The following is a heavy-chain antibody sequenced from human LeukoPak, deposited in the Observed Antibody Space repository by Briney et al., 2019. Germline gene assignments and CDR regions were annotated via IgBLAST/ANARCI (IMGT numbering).Heavy chain of an antibody. D-gene: IGHD3-10*01. CDR2: ISSTGNTI. Sequence: GGSLRLSCAVSGFIFSNYEMNRVRQAPGKGLEWVSYISSTGNTIYYAESVKGRFTISRDDAKDSLYLQMNSLRAEDTAVYYCARERASLVRGVIGYWGQGTLVTVSS. CDR3: ARERASLVRGVIGY. J-gene: IGHJ4*02. CDR1: GFIFSNYE. V-gene: IGHV3-48*03.